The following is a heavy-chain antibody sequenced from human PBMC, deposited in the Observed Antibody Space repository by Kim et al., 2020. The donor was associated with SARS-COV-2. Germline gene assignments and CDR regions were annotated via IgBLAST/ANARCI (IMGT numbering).Heavy chain of an antibody. CDR1: GYSFTSYW. Sequence: GESLKISCKGSGYSFTSYWISWVRQMPGKGLEWMGRIDPSDSYTNYSPSFQGHVTISADKSISTAYLQWSSLKASDTAMYYCARVCVTCIPMPTISYYYYGMDVWGQGTTVTVSS. J-gene: IGHJ6*02. CDR3: ARVCVTCIPMPTISYYYYGMDV. V-gene: IGHV5-10-1*01. D-gene: IGHD3-9*01. CDR2: IDPSDSYT.